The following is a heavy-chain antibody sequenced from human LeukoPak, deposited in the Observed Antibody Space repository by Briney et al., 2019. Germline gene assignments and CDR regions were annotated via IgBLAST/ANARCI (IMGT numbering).Heavy chain of an antibody. CDR3: ARLSPVVVPAATHGSNWYFDL. Sequence: SETLSLTCTVSGGSISSSSYYWGWIRQPPGKGLEWIGSIYYSGSTYYNPSLKSRVTISVDTSKNQFSLKLSSVTAADTAVYYCARLSPVVVPAATHGSNWYFDLWGRGTLVTVSS. CDR1: GGSISSSSYY. CDR2: IYYSGST. J-gene: IGHJ2*01. D-gene: IGHD2-2*01. V-gene: IGHV4-39*01.